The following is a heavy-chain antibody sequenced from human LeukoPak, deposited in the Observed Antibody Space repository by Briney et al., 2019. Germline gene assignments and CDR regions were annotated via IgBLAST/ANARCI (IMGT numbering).Heavy chain of an antibody. J-gene: IGHJ3*02. Sequence: GGSLRLSCAASGFTFSDYYMSWIRQAPGKGLEWVSYISSSGSTIYYADSVKGRFTISRDNAKNTLYLQMSTLRAEDTAVYFCARGRESSVYGSFDIWGQGTMVTVSS. V-gene: IGHV3-11*04. D-gene: IGHD5/OR15-5a*01. CDR2: ISSSGSTI. CDR3: ARGRESSVYGSFDI. CDR1: GFTFSDYY.